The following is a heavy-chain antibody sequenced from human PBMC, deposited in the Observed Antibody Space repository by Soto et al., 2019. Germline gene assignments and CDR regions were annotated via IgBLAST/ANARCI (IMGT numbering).Heavy chain of an antibody. CDR3: ARDLSSGYDSYYLDY. CDR2: IDYSGRT. CDR1: GYLISSGYY. D-gene: IGHD3-22*01. V-gene: IGHV4-38-2*02. J-gene: IGHJ4*02. Sequence: SATLSLTCSVSGYLISSGYYWGWVRQTPGKGLEWLGSIDYSGRTYKNPSLKSRVSASVDLSKNQFSLNLRSVTAADTDVYFCARDLSSGYDSYYLDYCGQGTLVTVSS.